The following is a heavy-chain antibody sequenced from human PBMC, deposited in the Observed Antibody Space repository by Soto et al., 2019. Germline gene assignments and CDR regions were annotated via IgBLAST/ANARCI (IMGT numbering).Heavy chain of an antibody. D-gene: IGHD3-10*01. Sequence: SETLSLTCSVSGVSVTTGGGYYWSWIRQHPGKGLEWVGYIYYSGGTYYNPSLKSRVSISADPSTNQFSLKMTSLTVADTAVYYCAKDEGLLWSGELLWGQGILVTVSS. CDR3: AKDEGLLWSGELL. CDR1: GVSVTTGGGYY. CDR2: IYYSGGT. J-gene: IGHJ4*02. V-gene: IGHV4-31*03.